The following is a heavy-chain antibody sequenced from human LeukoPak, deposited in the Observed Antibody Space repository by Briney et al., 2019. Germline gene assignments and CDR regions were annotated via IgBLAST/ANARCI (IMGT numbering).Heavy chain of an antibody. CDR1: GYTFTGYY. V-gene: IGHV1-2*04. Sequence: ASVKVSCKASGYTFTGYYMHWVRQAPGQGLGWMGWINPNSGGTNYAQKFQGWVTMTRDTSISTAYMELSRLRSDDTAVYYCARGRNYDILTGYYDPWGQGTLVTVSS. CDR3: ARGRNYDILTGYYDP. D-gene: IGHD3-9*01. J-gene: IGHJ5*02. CDR2: INPNSGGT.